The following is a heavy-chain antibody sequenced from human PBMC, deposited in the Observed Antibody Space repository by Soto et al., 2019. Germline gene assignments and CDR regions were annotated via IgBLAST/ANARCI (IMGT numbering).Heavy chain of an antibody. V-gene: IGHV5-51*01. CDR2: IYPGDSDT. CDR3: AGVSADSSSWYYFDY. D-gene: IGHD6-13*01. CDR1: GYSFTSYW. J-gene: IGHJ4*02. Sequence: GESLKISCKGSGYSFTSYWIGWVRQMPGKGLEWMGIIYPGDSDTRYSPSFQGQVTISADKSISTAYLQWSSLKASDTAMYYCAGVSADSSSWYYFDYWGQGTLVTVSS.